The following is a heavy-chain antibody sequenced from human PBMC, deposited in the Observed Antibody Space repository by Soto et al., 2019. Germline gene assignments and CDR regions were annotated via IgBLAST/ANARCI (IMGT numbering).Heavy chain of an antibody. J-gene: IGHJ6*02. V-gene: IGHV4-59*01. Sequence: SETLSLTCTVSGGSISSYYWSWIRQPPGKGLEWIGYIYYSGSTNYNPSLKSRVTISVDTSKNQFSLKLSSVTAADTAVYYCARAGIVVVPAASSYYYYGMDVWGQGXTVTVYS. CDR1: GGSISSYY. CDR3: ARAGIVVVPAASSYYYYGMDV. D-gene: IGHD2-2*01. CDR2: IYYSGST.